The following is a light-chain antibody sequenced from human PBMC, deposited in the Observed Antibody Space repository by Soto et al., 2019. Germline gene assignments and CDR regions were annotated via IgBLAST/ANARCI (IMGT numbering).Light chain of an antibody. J-gene: IGLJ1*01. CDR2: DTT. Sequence: AVVTQEPSLTVSPGGTVTLTSGSSTGAVTNGHYPYWFQQKPGQAPRTLIYDTTNRHSWTPARFSGSLLGGKAALTLSGAQPEDEAEYYCLLSYNGPYVFGTGTKVTVL. CDR3: LLSYNGPYV. V-gene: IGLV7-46*01. CDR1: TGAVTNGHY.